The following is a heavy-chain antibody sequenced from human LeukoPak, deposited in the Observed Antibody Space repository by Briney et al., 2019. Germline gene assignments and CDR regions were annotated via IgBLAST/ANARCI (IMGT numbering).Heavy chain of an antibody. CDR2: IYYSGST. V-gene: IGHV4-39*07. D-gene: IGHD6-6*01. J-gene: IGHJ4*02. CDR3: ARQGEIFYSSSEYYFDY. CDR1: GGSISSSSYY. Sequence: SETLSLTCTVSGGSISSSSYYWGWIRQPPGKGLEWIGSIYYSGSTYYNPSLKSRVTISVDTSKKQFSLKLSSVTAADTAVYYCARQGEIFYSSSEYYFDYWGQGTLVTVSS.